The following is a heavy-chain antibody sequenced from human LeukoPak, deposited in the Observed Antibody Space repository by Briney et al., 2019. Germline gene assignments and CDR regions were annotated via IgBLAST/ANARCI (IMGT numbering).Heavy chain of an antibody. CDR3: AREREFGEFFDY. CDR2: IKQDGSDK. CDR1: GFTFSTYW. V-gene: IGHV3-7*03. D-gene: IGHD3-10*01. J-gene: IGHJ4*02. Sequence: GGSLRLSCAASGFTFSTYWMSWVRQAPGKGLEWVANIKQDGSDKYYVDSVKGRFTISRDNAKNSLYLQMNSLRAEDTAVYYCAREREFGEFFDYWGQGTLVTVSS.